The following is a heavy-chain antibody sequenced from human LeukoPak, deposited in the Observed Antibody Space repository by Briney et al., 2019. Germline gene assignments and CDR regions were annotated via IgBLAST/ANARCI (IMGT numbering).Heavy chain of an antibody. CDR1: GFTFNSYS. Sequence: GRSLRLSCAASGFTFNSYSMNWVRQAPGKGLEWVSSISSSSYIYYADSVKGRFTISRDNAKNSLYLQMNSLRAEDTAVYYCARDLSEYYYYGMDVWGQGTTVTVSS. D-gene: IGHD2/OR15-2a*01. CDR2: ISSSSYI. V-gene: IGHV3-21*01. J-gene: IGHJ6*02. CDR3: ARDLSEYYYYGMDV.